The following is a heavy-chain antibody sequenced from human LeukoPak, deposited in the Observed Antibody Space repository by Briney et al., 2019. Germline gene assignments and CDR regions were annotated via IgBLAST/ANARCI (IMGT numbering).Heavy chain of an antibody. Sequence: GGALRLSCAASGFTFTTYSMSWVRHAPVKGLESVSAIRGSVGSTYYADSVKGRFTISRDDSKSTLYLQMNSLRAEDTAVYHCVTFYYDSSGSYVHYWGQGTLVTVSS. V-gene: IGHV3-23*01. CDR3: VTFYYDSSGSYVHY. CDR2: IRGSVGST. D-gene: IGHD3-22*01. CDR1: GFTFTTYS. J-gene: IGHJ4*02.